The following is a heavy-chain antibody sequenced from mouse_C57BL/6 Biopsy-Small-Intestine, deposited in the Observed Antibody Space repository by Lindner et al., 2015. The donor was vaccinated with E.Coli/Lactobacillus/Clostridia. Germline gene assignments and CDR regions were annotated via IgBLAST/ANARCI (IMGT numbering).Heavy chain of an antibody. CDR3: ARHYGYYEGNFDY. V-gene: IGHV1-63*01. CDR1: GYTFTNYW. CDR2: IYPGGVYT. J-gene: IGHJ2*01. Sequence: VQLQESGAELMKPGASVKMSCKASGYTFTNYWIGWAKQRPGHGLEWIGDIYPGGVYTNYNGKFKGKATLTADKSSSTACMQFSSLTSEDSAIYYCARHYGYYEGNFDYWGQGTTLTVSS. D-gene: IGHD2-1*01.